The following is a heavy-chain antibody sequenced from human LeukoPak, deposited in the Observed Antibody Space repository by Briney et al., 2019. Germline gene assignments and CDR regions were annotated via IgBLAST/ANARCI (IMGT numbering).Heavy chain of an antibody. J-gene: IGHJ4*02. Sequence: GGSLRLSCAASGFTLSSNYMSWVRQAPGKGLEWVSVIYSGGSTYYADSVKGRFTISRGNSKNTLYLQMNSLRAEDTAVYYCASPKYYYDSSGRRDYWGQGTLVTVSS. D-gene: IGHD3-22*01. CDR1: GFTLSSNY. V-gene: IGHV3-66*01. CDR2: IYSGGST. CDR3: ASPKYYYDSSGRRDY.